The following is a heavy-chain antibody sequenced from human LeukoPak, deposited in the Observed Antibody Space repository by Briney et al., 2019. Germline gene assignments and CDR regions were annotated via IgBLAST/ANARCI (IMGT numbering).Heavy chain of an antibody. D-gene: IGHD4-17*01. CDR1: GFTFSTYS. J-gene: IGHJ3*02. CDR2: ISSSGNTI. CDR3: ARDRADYVGAFDI. V-gene: IGHV3-48*04. Sequence: GGSLRLSCVASGFTFSTYSMSWVRQAPGKGLEWVSYISSSGNTIYYADSVKGRFTNSRDNANNSLYLQMNSLRAEDTAVYYCARDRADYVGAFDIWGQGTMVTVSS.